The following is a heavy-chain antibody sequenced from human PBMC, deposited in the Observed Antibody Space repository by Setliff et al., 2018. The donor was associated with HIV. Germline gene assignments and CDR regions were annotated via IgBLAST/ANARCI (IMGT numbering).Heavy chain of an antibody. D-gene: IGHD3-16*01. CDR2: IYYNGST. V-gene: IGHV4-59*12. CDR1: GGSINNYY. CDR3: AIPQRGGLRWDY. Sequence: SETLSLTCSVYGGSINNYYWSWIRQPAGKGLEWIGYIYYNGSTNYNPSLKSRVTISVDTSKKQFSLKLSSVTAADTAVYYCAIPQRGGLRWDYWGQGTLVTVSS. J-gene: IGHJ4*02.